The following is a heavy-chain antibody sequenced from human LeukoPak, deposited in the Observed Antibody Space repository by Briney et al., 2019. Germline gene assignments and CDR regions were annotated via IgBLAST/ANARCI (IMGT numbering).Heavy chain of an antibody. CDR1: GFTFNTYS. V-gene: IGHV3-21*01. CDR2: ISSGSSYI. J-gene: IGHJ4*02. D-gene: IGHD3-10*01. Sequence: GGSLRLSCAASGFTFNTYSVNWVRQAPGKGLEWVSSISSGSSYIFYADSMKGRFTISRDNAKTSLYLQMNSLRAEDTAVYYCARDYASDYWGQGTLVTVSS. CDR3: ARDYASDY.